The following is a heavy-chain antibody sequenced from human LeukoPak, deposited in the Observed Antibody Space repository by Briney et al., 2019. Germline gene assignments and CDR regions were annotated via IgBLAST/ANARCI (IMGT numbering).Heavy chain of an antibody. Sequence: SETLSLTCAVYGGSFSGYYWSWIRQPPGKGLEWIGEITHSGSTNYNPSLKSRVTISVDTSKNQFSLKLSSVPAADTAVYYCARSETPGDFAPWGQGTLVTVSS. V-gene: IGHV4-34*01. J-gene: IGHJ5*02. CDR3: ARSETPGDFAP. CDR2: ITHSGST. D-gene: IGHD7-27*01. CDR1: GGSFSGYY.